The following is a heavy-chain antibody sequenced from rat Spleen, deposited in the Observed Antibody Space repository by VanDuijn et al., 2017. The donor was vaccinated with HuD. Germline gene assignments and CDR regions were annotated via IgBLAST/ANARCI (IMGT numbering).Heavy chain of an antibody. CDR1: GFTFSDYN. V-gene: IGHV5S10*01. J-gene: IGHJ2*01. CDR3: ATENWDPYYFDY. CDR2: IIYDGSRT. Sequence: EVQLVESGGGLVQPGRSLKLSCAASGFTFSDYNMAWVRQAPTKGLEWVATIIYDGSRTYYRDSVKGRFTISRDNAKSTLYLQMDSLRSEDTATYYCATENWDPYYFDYWGQGVMVTVSS. D-gene: IGHD5-1*01.